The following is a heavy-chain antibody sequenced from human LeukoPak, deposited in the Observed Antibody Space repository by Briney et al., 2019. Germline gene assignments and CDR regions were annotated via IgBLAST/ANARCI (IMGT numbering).Heavy chain of an antibody. CDR2: VYATGST. Sequence: SETLSLTCTVSGGSISTGREYWSWIRQPAGKGLEWIGRVYATGSTNYSPSLKSRATISLDPSKNQFSLKLSSVTAADTAVYYCARGMIVVVPGGAFDIWGQGTMVTVSS. V-gene: IGHV4-61*02. CDR3: ARGMIVVVPGGAFDI. J-gene: IGHJ3*02. CDR1: GGSISTGREY. D-gene: IGHD3-22*01.